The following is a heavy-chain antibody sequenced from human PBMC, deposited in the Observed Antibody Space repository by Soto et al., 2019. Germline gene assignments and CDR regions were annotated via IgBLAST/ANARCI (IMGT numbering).Heavy chain of an antibody. J-gene: IGHJ6*02. V-gene: IGHV4-59*08. CDR2: INHSGLT. CDR3: ARQGFGQLHGLVDV. Sequence: QVQLQESGPGLVKPSETLSLTCSVSGGSITSHYCSWFRQPPGKGLEWIGYINHSGLTSYNPSLKSPVTMSVDTSKNPFSLKVNSVTAADTALYYCARQGFGQLHGLVDVWGPGTTVTVSS. D-gene: IGHD3-10*01. CDR1: GGSITSHY.